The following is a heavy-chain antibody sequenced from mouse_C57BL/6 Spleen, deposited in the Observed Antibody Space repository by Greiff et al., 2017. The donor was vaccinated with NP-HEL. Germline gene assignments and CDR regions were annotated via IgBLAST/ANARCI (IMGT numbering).Heavy chain of an antibody. CDR3: ARDQNYYGSSYAMDY. D-gene: IGHD1-1*01. Sequence: DVKLVESEGGLVQPGSSMKLSCTASGFTFSDYYMAWVRQVPEKGLEWVANINYDGSSTYYLDSLKSRFIISRDNAKNILYLQMSSLKSEDTATYYCARDQNYYGSSYAMDYWGQGTSVTVSS. CDR2: INYDGSST. J-gene: IGHJ4*01. CDR1: GFTFSDYY. V-gene: IGHV5-16*01.